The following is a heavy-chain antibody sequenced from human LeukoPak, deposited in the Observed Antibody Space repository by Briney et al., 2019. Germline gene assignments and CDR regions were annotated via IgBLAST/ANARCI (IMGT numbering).Heavy chain of an antibody. CDR2: VSYLGDDQ. Sequence: GRSLRLSCAASGFTFSSYGIHWVRQSPGKGLEWVAVVSYLGDDQFYAESVKGRFTISRDNSKKTVFLQMNSLRGEDTAAYYCAKDRSSGPHYYYGMDVWGRGATVIVSS. J-gene: IGHJ6*02. D-gene: IGHD3-22*01. CDR1: GFTFSSYG. V-gene: IGHV3-30*18. CDR3: AKDRSSGPHYYYGMDV.